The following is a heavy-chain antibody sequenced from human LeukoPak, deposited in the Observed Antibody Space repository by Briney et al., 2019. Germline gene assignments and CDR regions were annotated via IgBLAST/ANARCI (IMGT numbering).Heavy chain of an antibody. V-gene: IGHV1-46*01. D-gene: IGHD2-15*01. CDR3: AKSGKASCSGGSCYSVDN. CDR1: GYTLTSYF. Sequence: ASVKVSFKASGYTLTSYFIHWVRQAPGQGLEWMGIINPSGGSTSYAQKFQGRVTMTRDTSTSTVYMELSSLRSEDTAVYYCAKSGKASCSGGSCYSVDNWGQGTLVTVSS. CDR2: INPSGGST. J-gene: IGHJ4*02.